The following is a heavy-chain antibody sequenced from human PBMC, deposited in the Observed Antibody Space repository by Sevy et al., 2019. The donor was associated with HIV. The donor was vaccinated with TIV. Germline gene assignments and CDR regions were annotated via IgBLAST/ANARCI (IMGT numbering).Heavy chain of an antibody. CDR3: AKGWRYCSSTSCPPRYYYMDV. Sequence: GGSLRLSCAASGFTFSSYAMSWVRQAPGKGLEWVSAISGSGGSTYYADSVKGRFTSSKGNSKNTLYLQMNSLGAEDTAVYYCAKGWRYCSSTSCPPRYYYMDVWGQGTTVTVSS. CDR1: GFTFSSYA. J-gene: IGHJ6*03. D-gene: IGHD2-2*01. CDR2: ISGSGGST. V-gene: IGHV3-23*01.